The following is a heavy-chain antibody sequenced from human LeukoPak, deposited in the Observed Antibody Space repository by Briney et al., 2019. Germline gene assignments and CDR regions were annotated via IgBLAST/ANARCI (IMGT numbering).Heavy chain of an antibody. J-gene: IGHJ4*02. Sequence: PSETLSLTCTVSGGSISSSSYYWGWIRQPPGKGLEWIGSIYYSGSTYYNPSLKSRVTISVDTSKNQFSLKLSSVTAADTAVYYCARFSNYYDSSGYYNFDYWGQGTLVTVSS. CDR2: IYYSGST. V-gene: IGHV4-39*07. CDR1: GGSISSSSYY. D-gene: IGHD3-22*01. CDR3: ARFSNYYDSSGYYNFDY.